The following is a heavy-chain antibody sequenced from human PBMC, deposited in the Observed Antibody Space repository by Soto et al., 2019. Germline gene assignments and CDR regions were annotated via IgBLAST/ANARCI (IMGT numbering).Heavy chain of an antibody. CDR2: IYYSGST. V-gene: IGHV4-59*01. CDR3: ARGRGDTAMAWYY. J-gene: IGHJ4*02. Sequence: QVQLQESGPGLVKPLETLSLTCTVSGGSISSYYWSWIRQSPGKGLERIGYIYYSGSTKYNPSLKSRVTISVDTSKNQFSLKLSSVTAADTAVYYCARGRGDTAMAWYYWGQGTLVTVSS. CDR1: GGSISSYY. D-gene: IGHD5-18*01.